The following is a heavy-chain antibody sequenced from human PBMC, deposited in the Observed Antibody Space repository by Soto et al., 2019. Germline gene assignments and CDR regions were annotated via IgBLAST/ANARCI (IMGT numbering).Heavy chain of an antibody. V-gene: IGHV4-59*01. Sequence: QVHLQESSPGLVKPSETLSLTCSVSGDSMSTYYWTWIRQPPGKGLEWIGSIYDGGTTDYSPSLKSRVAISVDTSKNQFSLRLRSVTAADTAMYYCARSFTYGAQRFDYWGQGALVTVSS. CDR3: ARSFTYGAQRFDY. J-gene: IGHJ4*02. CDR1: GDSMSTYY. CDR2: IYDGGTT. D-gene: IGHD3-10*01.